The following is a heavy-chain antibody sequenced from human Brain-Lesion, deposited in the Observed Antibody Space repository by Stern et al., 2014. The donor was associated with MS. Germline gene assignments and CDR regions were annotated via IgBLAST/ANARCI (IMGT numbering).Heavy chain of an antibody. CDR3: ARVPDYGDAFFDY. CDR2: IHYSGGT. Sequence: QVQLVQSGPGLVKPSQTLSLTCTVSGGSISRGDNYWSWIRQPPGKGPEWIGYIHYSGGTYFNPSLKSRATISADTSKNQFSLKLNSMTAADTAVYYCARVPDYGDAFFDYWGQGILVTVSS. D-gene: IGHD4-17*01. V-gene: IGHV4-30-4*01. J-gene: IGHJ4*02. CDR1: GGSISRGDNY.